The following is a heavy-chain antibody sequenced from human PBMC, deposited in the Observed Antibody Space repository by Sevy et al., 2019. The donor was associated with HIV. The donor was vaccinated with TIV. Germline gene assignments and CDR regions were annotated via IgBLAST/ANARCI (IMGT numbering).Heavy chain of an antibody. CDR1: GFTFSKYS. V-gene: IGHV3-23*01. Sequence: GGSLRLSCAASGFTFSKYSMSWVRQPPGKGLEWVSTLSFGCGEINYEDSVKGRFTISRDNSKSSVYLQMNNLRPEDTAGYYCAREGCTKPHDYWGQGTLVTVFS. J-gene: IGHJ4*02. CDR3: AREGCTKPHDY. D-gene: IGHD2-8*01. CDR2: LSFGCGEI.